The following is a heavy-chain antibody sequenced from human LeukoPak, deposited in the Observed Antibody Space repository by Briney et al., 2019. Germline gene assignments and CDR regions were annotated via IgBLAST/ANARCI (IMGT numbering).Heavy chain of an antibody. V-gene: IGHV3-33*06. CDR3: AKDLRYSSSWFDAFDI. CDR2: XXYGGTKI. CDR1: GFTFSGXX. Sequence: SGFTFSGXXXXXVXXXPGXXXXXXXXXXYGGTKIYYADSVKGRFTISRDNSKNTVYLQMNSLRAEDTAVYYCAKDLRYSSSWFDAFDIWGQGTMVTVSS. D-gene: IGHD6-13*01. J-gene: IGHJ3*02.